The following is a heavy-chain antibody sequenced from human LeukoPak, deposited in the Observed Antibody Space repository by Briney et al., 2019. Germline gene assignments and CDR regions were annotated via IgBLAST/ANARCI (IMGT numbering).Heavy chain of an antibody. J-gene: IGHJ3*02. CDR3: ARDEGLVGATNAFDI. CDR1: GGSISSYY. V-gene: IGHV4-59*01. D-gene: IGHD1-26*01. CDR2: IYYSGST. Sequence: SETLSLTCTVSGGSISSYYWSWIRQPPGKGLEWIGYIYYSGSTNYNPSLKSRVTISVDTSKSQFSLKLSSVTAADTAVYYCARDEGLVGATNAFDIWGQGTMVTVSS.